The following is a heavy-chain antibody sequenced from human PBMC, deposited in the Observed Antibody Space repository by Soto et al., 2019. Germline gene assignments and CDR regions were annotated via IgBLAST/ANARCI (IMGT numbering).Heavy chain of an antibody. CDR3: ASTTTDYGDYSDYYFDY. J-gene: IGHJ4*02. Sequence: QVQLVQSGAEVKKPGSSVKVSCKASGGTFSSYAISWVRQAPGQGLEWMGGIIPIFGTANYAQKFQGRVTITADESTSTAYMALSSLRSEDTAVYYCASTTTDYGDYSDYYFDYWGQGTLVTVSS. CDR2: IIPIFGTA. CDR1: GGTFSSYA. V-gene: IGHV1-69*12. D-gene: IGHD4-17*01.